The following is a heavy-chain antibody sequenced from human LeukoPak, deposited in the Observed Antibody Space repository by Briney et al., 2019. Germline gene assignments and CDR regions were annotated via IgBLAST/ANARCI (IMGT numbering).Heavy chain of an antibody. V-gene: IGHV1-2*02. Sequence: ASVKVSCKASGYTFTGYYMHWVRHAPGQGLEWMGWINPNSGGTNYAQKFQDRVTMTRDTSISTAYMELSRLRSDDTAVYYCAVNLAYCGGDCYPFDAFDIWGQGTMVTVSS. CDR3: AVNLAYCGGDCYPFDAFDI. CDR2: INPNSGGT. D-gene: IGHD2-21*02. CDR1: GYTFTGYY. J-gene: IGHJ3*02.